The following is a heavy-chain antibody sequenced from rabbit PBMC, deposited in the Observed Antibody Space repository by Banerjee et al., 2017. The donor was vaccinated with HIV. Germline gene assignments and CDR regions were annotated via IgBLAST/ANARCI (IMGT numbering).Heavy chain of an antibody. CDR3: ARGALYATMTMDNL. D-gene: IGHD2-1*01. V-gene: IGHV1S45*01. J-gene: IGHJ4*01. Sequence: QEQLEESGGDLVKPVGSLTLTCTASGFTIRSNYWICWVRQAPGKGPEWIACIDVGSSGATYYASWAKGRFTISETSSTTVTLQVTSLTAADTATYFCARGALYATMTMDNLWGQGTLVTVS. CDR1: GFTIRSNYW. CDR2: IDVGSSGAT.